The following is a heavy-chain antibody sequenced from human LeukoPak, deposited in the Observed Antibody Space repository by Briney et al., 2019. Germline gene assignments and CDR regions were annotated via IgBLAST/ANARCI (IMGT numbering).Heavy chain of an antibody. Sequence: SETLSLTCTVSGGSISSSSYYWGWIRQPPGKGLEWIGSIYYSGSTYYNPSLKSRVTISVDTSKNRFSLKLSFVTAADTAVYYCARRELELLRWFDPWGQGTLVTVSS. CDR3: ARRELELLRWFDP. D-gene: IGHD1-7*01. J-gene: IGHJ5*02. V-gene: IGHV4-39*01. CDR1: GGSISSSSYY. CDR2: IYYSGST.